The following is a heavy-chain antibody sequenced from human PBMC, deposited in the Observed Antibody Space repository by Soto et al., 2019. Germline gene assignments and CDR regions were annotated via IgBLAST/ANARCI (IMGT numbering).Heavy chain of an antibody. CDR2: IIPILGIA. D-gene: IGHD3-22*01. CDR1: GGTFSSYT. Sequence: GASVKVSCKASGGTFSSYTISWVRQAPGQGLEWMGRIIPILGIANYAQKFQGRVTITADKSTSTAYMELSSLRSEDTAVYYCTIMIVVAPRKYYFDYWGQGTLVTVSS. V-gene: IGHV1-69*02. J-gene: IGHJ4*02. CDR3: TIMIVVAPRKYYFDY.